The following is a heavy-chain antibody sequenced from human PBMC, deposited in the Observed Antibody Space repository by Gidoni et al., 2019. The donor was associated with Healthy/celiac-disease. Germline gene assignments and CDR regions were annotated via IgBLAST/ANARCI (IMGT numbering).Heavy chain of an antibody. V-gene: IGHV3-7*01. D-gene: IGHD3-22*01. CDR3: ARQYYYDSSEA. CDR2: IKQDGSEK. Sequence: DVQLVESGGGLVQPGGSLRLSCAASGFTFSSYGLSWFRHAPGKGLEWVANIKQDGSEKYYVDSVKGRFTISRDNAKNSLYLQMNSLRAEDTAVYYCARQYYYDSSEAWGQGTLVTVSS. J-gene: IGHJ5*02. CDR1: GFTFSSYG.